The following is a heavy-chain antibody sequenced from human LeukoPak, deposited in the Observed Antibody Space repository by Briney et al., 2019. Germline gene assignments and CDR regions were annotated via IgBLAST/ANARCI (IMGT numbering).Heavy chain of an antibody. V-gene: IGHV4-39*07. D-gene: IGHD5-24*01. CDR2: IHYIGST. CDR3: ARESRSVNYLYYMDV. Sequence: SETLSLTCTVSGGSISSSSFYWGWIRQPPGKGLEWLGSIHYIGSTSYNPSLQSRVTISVDTSRNQFSLKLTSVTAADTAVYFCARESRSVNYLYYMDVWGKGTTVTVSS. CDR1: GGSISSSSFY. J-gene: IGHJ6*03.